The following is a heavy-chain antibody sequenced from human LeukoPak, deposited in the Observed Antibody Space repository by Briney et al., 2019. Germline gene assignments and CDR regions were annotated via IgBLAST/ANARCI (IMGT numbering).Heavy chain of an antibody. D-gene: IGHD3-10*01. V-gene: IGHV3-33*01. J-gene: IGHJ4*02. Sequence: GGSLRLSCAASGFTFSSHGMHWVRQAPGKGLEWVAVIWYDGSNKYYADSVKGRFTISGDDSKNTLYLQMNSLRVEDTAVYYCARAVRGVGSDYWGQGTLVTVSS. CDR2: IWYDGSNK. CDR3: ARAVRGVGSDY. CDR1: GFTFSSHG.